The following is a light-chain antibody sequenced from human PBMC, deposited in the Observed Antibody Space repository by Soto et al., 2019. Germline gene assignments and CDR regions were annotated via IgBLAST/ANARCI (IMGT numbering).Light chain of an antibody. CDR1: QSLLHSNGYNY. V-gene: IGKV2-28*01. CDR2: LGS. Sequence: ESVMTQSPLSLSVTPGEPASISCRSSQSLLHSNGYNYLDWYLQKPGQSPQLLIYLGSFRAARVPDRFSGSGSGTDFTLKISRVEAADVGVYYCMQALQTPSFGGGTKVEIK. J-gene: IGKJ4*01. CDR3: MQALQTPS.